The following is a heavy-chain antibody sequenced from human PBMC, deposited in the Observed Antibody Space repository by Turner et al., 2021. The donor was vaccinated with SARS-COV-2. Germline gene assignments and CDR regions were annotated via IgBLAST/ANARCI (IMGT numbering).Heavy chain of an antibody. D-gene: IGHD2-21*02. CDR3: ATGYAYCGGDCSIHY. CDR1: GYTLTELS. V-gene: IGHV1-24*01. J-gene: IGHJ4*02. CDR2: FDPEDGET. Sequence: QVQLVQSGAEVKKPGASVKVSCKVSGYTLTELSMHWVRQAPGKGLEWMGGFDPEDGETIYAQKFQDRVIMTEDTSTDTAYMELSSLRSEDTALYYCATGYAYCGGDCSIHYWGQGTLVTVSS.